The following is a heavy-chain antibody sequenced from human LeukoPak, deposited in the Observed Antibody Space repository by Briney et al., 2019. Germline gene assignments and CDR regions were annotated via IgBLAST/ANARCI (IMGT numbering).Heavy chain of an antibody. Sequence: SETLSLTCGVYNGSLGDKYWSRIRQPPGKGLEWIGEINPSGRTNYNPSLKSRVTMSIDTSKNQFSLKLSSVTAADTAVYYCARLSGYHFDYWGQGVLVTVSS. CDR1: NGSLGDKY. V-gene: IGHV4-34*01. D-gene: IGHD5-12*01. CDR3: ARLSGYHFDY. J-gene: IGHJ4*02. CDR2: INPSGRT.